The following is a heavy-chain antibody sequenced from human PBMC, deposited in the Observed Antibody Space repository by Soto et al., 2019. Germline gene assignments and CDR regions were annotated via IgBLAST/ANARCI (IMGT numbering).Heavy chain of an antibody. CDR1: GYTFTNFG. D-gene: IGHD3-16*01. Sequence: QVQLVQSGAEVKKPGASVKVSCKASGYTFTNFGISWVRQAPGQGLEGMGWISAYNGNTNYAQNSQGRVTMTTGTSTSSAYMVLRSLGSDDTAVYYCARGGPPLDYWGQGTLVTVSS. CDR2: ISAYNGNT. CDR3: ARGGPPLDY. J-gene: IGHJ4*02. V-gene: IGHV1-18*01.